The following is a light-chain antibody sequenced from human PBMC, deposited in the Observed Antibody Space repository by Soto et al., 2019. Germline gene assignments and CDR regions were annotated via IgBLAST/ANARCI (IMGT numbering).Light chain of an antibody. V-gene: IGKV3-11*01. Sequence: IVLTQSPGTLSLSPGERATLSCRASQNVGSTLAWYQHKPGQAPRLLIYDAFNSATGIPARFSGGGSGTDFTLTISSLEAEDFAVYYCQQRNSWSYTFGQGTRLQIK. CDR2: DAF. CDR1: QNVGST. J-gene: IGKJ2*01. CDR3: QQRNSWSYT.